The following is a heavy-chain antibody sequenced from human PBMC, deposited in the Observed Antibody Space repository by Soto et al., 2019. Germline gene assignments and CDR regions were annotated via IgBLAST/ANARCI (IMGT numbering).Heavy chain of an antibody. V-gene: IGHV1-69*08. J-gene: IGHJ5*02. CDR1: GGTFSSYT. CDR2: IIPNNGKT. D-gene: IGHD3-3*01. Sequence: SVKVSCKASGGTFSSYTISWVRQAPGQGLEWMGWIIPNNGKTNYAQKFQGRVTITTDTSTSTAYMELSSLRSEDTAVYYCARERLEGLCWFDPWGQGTLVTVSS. CDR3: ARERLEGLCWFDP.